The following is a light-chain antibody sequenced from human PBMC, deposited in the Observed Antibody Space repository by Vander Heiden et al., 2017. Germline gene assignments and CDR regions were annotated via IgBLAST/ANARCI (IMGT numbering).Light chain of an antibody. Sequence: DIVMTQSPDSLAVSLGERATINCKSSQSILYSSSNKNYLNWYQHKKGQPPRLLIYWASTRGSGVPDRCSGSGSGTDFTLTISRLQAEDVAVYYCQQYSSSPPTFGQGTKVEIK. CDR1: QSILYSSSNKNY. V-gene: IGKV4-1*01. CDR2: WAS. J-gene: IGKJ1*01. CDR3: QQYSSSPPT.